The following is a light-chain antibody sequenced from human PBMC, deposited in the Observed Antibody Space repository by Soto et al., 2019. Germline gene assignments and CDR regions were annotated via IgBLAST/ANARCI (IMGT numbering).Light chain of an antibody. CDR3: SSYTSSSTWV. V-gene: IGLV2-14*01. CDR1: SSDLGGYNY. CDR2: DVS. Sequence: QPVLTQPASVSGSPGQSITFSCTGTSSDLGGYNYVSWYQQHPGKAPKVMIYDVSNRPSGVSNRFSGSKSGNTASLTISGLQAEDEADYYCSSYTSSSTWVFGGGTKLTVL. J-gene: IGLJ3*02.